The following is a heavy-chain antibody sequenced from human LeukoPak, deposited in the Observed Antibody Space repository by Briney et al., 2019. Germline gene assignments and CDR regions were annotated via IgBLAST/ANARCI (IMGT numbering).Heavy chain of an antibody. V-gene: IGHV3-15*01. CDR1: GYSISSGY. D-gene: IGHD4/OR15-4a*01. CDR3: ATDDYGDIDKGSSYDAFDM. J-gene: IGHJ3*02. Sequence: ETLSLTCTVSGYSISSGYFWGWIRQPPGKGLEWVGRIKSKTDGGTTDYAAPVKGRFTISRDDSKNTLYLQMNSLKIEDTAMYYCATDDYGDIDKGSSYDAFDMWGQGTMVTVSS. CDR2: IKSKTDGGTT.